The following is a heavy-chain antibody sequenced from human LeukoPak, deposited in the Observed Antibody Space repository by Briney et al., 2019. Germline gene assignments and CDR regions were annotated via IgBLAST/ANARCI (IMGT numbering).Heavy chain of an antibody. CDR2: IYHTGIT. CDR3: ARSGDVIVVPAANNWFDL. V-gene: IGHV4-30-4*01. J-gene: IGHJ5*02. Sequence: SETLSLTCTVSGDSISSGFFFWTWIRQSPGRGLEWIGYIYHTGITYYNPSLERRLNISLDTFKNQFSLKLNSVTATDTAVYYCARSGDVIVVPAANNWFDLWGQGTPVTVSS. CDR1: GDSISSGFFF. D-gene: IGHD2-2*01.